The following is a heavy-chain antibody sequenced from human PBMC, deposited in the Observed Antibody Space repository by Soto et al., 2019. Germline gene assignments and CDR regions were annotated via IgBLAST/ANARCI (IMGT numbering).Heavy chain of an antibody. J-gene: IGHJ6*02. Sequence: QVQLVQSGAEVKKPGSSVKVSCKASGGTFSSYAITWVRQAPGQGLEWMGGIIPIFGTADYAQNFQGRVTITADESTSRAYMELSSLRSEDTAVYYCARYRYCSGGSCYYYTGMDVWGQGTTVTVSS. D-gene: IGHD2-15*01. V-gene: IGHV1-69*12. CDR3: ARYRYCSGGSCYYYTGMDV. CDR1: GGTFSSYA. CDR2: IIPIFGTA.